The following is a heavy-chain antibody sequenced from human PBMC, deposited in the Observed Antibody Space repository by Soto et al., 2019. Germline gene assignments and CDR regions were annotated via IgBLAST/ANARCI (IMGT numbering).Heavy chain of an antibody. D-gene: IGHD3-9*01. J-gene: IGHJ3*02. CDR1: GFTFSNAW. CDR3: TTAGYYILNGYPPHDAFDI. V-gene: IGHV3-15*01. CDR2: IKSKTDGGTT. Sequence: GGSLRLSCAASGFTFSNAWMSWVRQAPGKGLEWVGRIKSKTDGGTTDYAAPVKGRFTISRDDSKNTLYLQMNSLKTEDTAVYYCTTAGYYILNGYPPHDAFDIWGQGTMVTVSS.